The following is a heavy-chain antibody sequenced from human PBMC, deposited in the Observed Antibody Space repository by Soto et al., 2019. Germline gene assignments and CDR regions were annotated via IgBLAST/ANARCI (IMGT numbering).Heavy chain of an antibody. CDR1: GYTFTSYG. CDR3: ARDPGSYGAQNWFDP. Sequence: GASVKVSCKASGYTFTSYGISWVRQAPGQGLEWMGWISAYNGNTNYAQKLQGRVTMTTDTSTSTAYMELRSLRSDDTAVYYCARDPGSYGAQNWFDPWGQGTLVTVSS. CDR2: ISAYNGNT. V-gene: IGHV1-18*01. D-gene: IGHD1-26*01. J-gene: IGHJ5*02.